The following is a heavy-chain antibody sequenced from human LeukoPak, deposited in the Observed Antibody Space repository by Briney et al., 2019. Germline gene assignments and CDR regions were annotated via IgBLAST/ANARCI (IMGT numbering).Heavy chain of an antibody. V-gene: IGHV3-23*01. D-gene: IGHD6-13*01. J-gene: IGHJ4*02. CDR2: ISASGVST. CDR1: GFTFTNYV. CDR3: AKLMDCTWYGGFDN. Sequence: GGSLRLSCAASGFTFTNYVMSWVRQAPGKGLEWVSGISASGVSTYYADSVKGRFTISRDNSKNTLYLQMNILRAEDTALYYCAKLMDCTWYGGFDNWGQGTLVTVSS.